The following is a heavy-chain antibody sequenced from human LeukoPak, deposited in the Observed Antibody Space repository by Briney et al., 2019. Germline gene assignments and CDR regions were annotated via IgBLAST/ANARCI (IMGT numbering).Heavy chain of an antibody. CDR2: IYYNGST. CDR3: ARDRDGDYEGWFDP. D-gene: IGHD4-17*01. J-gene: IGHJ5*02. Sequence: SETMSLICTVSGGSIISYYWSWIRQPPGKGLEWIGYIYYNGSTDYNPSLKSRVTISVDTSKNQFSLKLSSVTAADTAVYYCARDRDGDYEGWFDPWGQETLVTVSS. CDR1: GGSIISYY. V-gene: IGHV4-59*01.